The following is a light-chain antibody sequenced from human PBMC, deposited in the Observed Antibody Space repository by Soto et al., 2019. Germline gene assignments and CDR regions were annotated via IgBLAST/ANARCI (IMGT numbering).Light chain of an antibody. CDR3: QQCRNWPYT. V-gene: IGKV3-15*01. J-gene: IGKJ2*01. Sequence: ETVMTQSPGTLSVSVGDRVTLSCRASQSVSSYLAWYQQKSGQAPRLLVFGASTWATGIPARFSGSGTGTEVIITSSRLQSEDVAVYYCQQCRNWPYTFGQGTKLEIK. CDR2: GAS. CDR1: QSVSSY.